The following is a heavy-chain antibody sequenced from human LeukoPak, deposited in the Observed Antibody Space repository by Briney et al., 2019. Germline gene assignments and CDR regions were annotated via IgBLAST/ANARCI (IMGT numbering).Heavy chain of an antibody. CDR2: INTNTGNP. Sequence: ASVKVSCKASGYTFTSYAMNWVRQAPGQGLEWMGWINTNTGNPTYAQGFTGRFVFSLDTSVSTAYLQISSLKAEDTAVYYCARDTTPTGTTHSFDYWGQGTLVTVSS. V-gene: IGHV7-4-1*02. CDR3: ARDTTPTGTTHSFDY. D-gene: IGHD1-1*01. CDR1: GYTFTSYA. J-gene: IGHJ4*02.